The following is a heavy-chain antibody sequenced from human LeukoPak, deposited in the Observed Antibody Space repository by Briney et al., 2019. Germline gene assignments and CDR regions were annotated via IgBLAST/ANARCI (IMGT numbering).Heavy chain of an antibody. CDR1: GGSFSSYY. J-gene: IGHJ4*02. V-gene: IGHV4-4*07. CDR3: ARGRRYCSSTSCSNFDY. CDR2: IYTSGST. Sequence: PSETLSLTCTVSGGSFSSYYWSWIRQPAGKGLEWIGHIYTSGSTNYNPSLKSRVTMSVDTSKNQFSLKLSSVTAADTAVYYCARGRRYCSSTSCSNFDYWGQGTLVTVSS. D-gene: IGHD2-2*01.